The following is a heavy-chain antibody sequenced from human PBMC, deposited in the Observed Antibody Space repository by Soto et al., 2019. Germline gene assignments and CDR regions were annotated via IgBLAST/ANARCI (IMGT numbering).Heavy chain of an antibody. CDR3: AKDAGPEVLIWFGELSPVFYFDY. Sequence: ESGGGLVQPGGSLRLSCAASGFTFSSYAMSWVRQAPGKGLEWVSAISGSGGSTYYADSVKGRFTISRDNSKNTLYLQMNSLRAEDTAVYYCAKDAGPEVLIWFGELSPVFYFDYWGQGTLVTVSS. CDR1: GFTFSSYA. V-gene: IGHV3-23*01. J-gene: IGHJ4*02. D-gene: IGHD3-10*01. CDR2: ISGSGGST.